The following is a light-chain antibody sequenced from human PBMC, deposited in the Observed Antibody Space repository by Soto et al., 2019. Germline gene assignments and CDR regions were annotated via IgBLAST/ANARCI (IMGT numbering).Light chain of an antibody. Sequence: DIQITQSPSSLSSSVVDRFTITCQASQNINNYLNWYQQKSGRAPKLPIYDASNLEAGVPSRFRGSGSGTDFTFTISNLQPEDIGTYYCQQYGNLPTFGQGTRLEIK. J-gene: IGKJ5*01. V-gene: IGKV1-33*01. CDR2: DAS. CDR1: QNINNY. CDR3: QQYGNLPT.